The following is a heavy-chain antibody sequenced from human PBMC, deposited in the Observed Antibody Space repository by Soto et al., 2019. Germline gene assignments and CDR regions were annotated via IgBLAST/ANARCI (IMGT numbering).Heavy chain of an antibody. V-gene: IGHV4-31*03. Sequence: QVQLQESGPGLVKPSQTLSLTCTVSGGSISSGGYYWSWIRQHPGKGLEWIGYIIYSGSTYYNPSLKRRINISVDTSKDQSTLQPNSGTAGGTAVYYCERRGGYRHGYGMDVWGQGTTITVSS. CDR1: GGSISSGGYY. CDR2: IIYSGST. CDR3: ERRGGYRHGYGMDV. J-gene: IGHJ6*02. D-gene: IGHD5-18*01.